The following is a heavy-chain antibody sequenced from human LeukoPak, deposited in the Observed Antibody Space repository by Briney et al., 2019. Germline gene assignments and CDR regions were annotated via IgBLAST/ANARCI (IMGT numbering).Heavy chain of an antibody. D-gene: IGHD6-13*01. CDR2: IKNDGAVK. Sequence: GGSLRLSCAASGFTFSSYSMNWVRQAPGKGLEWVANIKNDGAVKNYVDSVKGRFTISRDNAKNSLYLQMNSLRAEDTAVYYCAKDSYSKGDFWGQGVLVTVSS. CDR3: AKDSYSKGDF. J-gene: IGHJ4*02. CDR1: GFTFSSYS. V-gene: IGHV3-7*01.